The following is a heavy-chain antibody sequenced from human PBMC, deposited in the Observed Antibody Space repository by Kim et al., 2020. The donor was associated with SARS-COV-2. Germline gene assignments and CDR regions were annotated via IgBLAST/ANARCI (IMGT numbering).Heavy chain of an antibody. D-gene: IGHD3-9*01. CDR2: ISGSSITT. CDR1: GFSFTSYA. V-gene: IGHV3-23*01. Sequence: GGSLRLSCEASGFSFTSYAMTWVRRAPGKGLEWVSTISGSSITTYHADSVKGRFTISRDDSKKTLYLQMNSLRAEDTAVYYCAKDPRFSTGIGACDIWGQGTMVTVSS. J-gene: IGHJ3*02. CDR3: AKDPRFSTGIGACDI.